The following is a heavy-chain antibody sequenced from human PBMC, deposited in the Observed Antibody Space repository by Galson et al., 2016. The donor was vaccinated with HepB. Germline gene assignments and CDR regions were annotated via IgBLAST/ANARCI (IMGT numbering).Heavy chain of an antibody. CDR3: ARGPWSRFSSGWYGSDP. J-gene: IGHJ5*02. Sequence: QSGAEVKKPGASVKVSCNTSGYMFTTYGISWVRQAPGQGLEWMGWISNYTGITSYAQNLKGRVTMTTDTSTSAAYLELRSLTSADQAVYYCARGPWSRFSSGWYGSDPWGQGTLVTVSS. CDR1: GYMFTTYG. CDR2: ISNYTGIT. D-gene: IGHD6-13*01. V-gene: IGHV1-18*01.